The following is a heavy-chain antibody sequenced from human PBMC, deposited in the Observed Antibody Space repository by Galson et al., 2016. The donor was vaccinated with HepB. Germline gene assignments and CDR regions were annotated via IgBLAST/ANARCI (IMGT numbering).Heavy chain of an antibody. J-gene: IGHJ2*01. D-gene: IGHD1-7*01. V-gene: IGHV3-13*04. CDR2: IGTRGDT. CDR1: GSTFSTYD. Sequence: SLRLSCAASGSTFSTYDMHWVRQASGKGLEWVSAIGTRGDTYYADSVEGRFTISRENAKNSLYLQMNYQRAEDTALYYCAMELQEAVTFAWYLDLWGRGTLVTVSS. CDR3: AMELQEAVTFAWYLDL.